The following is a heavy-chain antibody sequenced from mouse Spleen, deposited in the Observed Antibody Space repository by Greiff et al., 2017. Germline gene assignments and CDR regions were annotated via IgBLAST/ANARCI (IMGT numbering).Heavy chain of an antibody. J-gene: IGHJ4*01. CDR2: IDTSDSYT. Sequence: QVQLQQSGAELVRPGASVKLSCKASGYTFTSYWINWVKQRPGQGLEWIGAIDTSDSYTSYNQKFKGKATLTVDESSSTTYMQLSSLTSEDSAVYYCAKVGNYLYYYAMDYWGQGTSVTVSS. CDR3: AKVGNYLYYYAMDY. CDR1: GYTFTSYW. V-gene: IGHV1-69*02. D-gene: IGHD2-1*01.